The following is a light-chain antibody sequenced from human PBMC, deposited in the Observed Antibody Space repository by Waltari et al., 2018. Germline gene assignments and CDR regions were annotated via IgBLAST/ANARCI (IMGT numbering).Light chain of an antibody. Sequence: SALTQPRSVSGSPGQSVTISCTGTTSDVGGYNYVSWYQHHPGKAPKRMIFDVTQRPSGVPDRFSGSKSVNTASLTISGLQAEDEADYYCCSFAGTYTWVFGGGTKVTVL. V-gene: IGLV2-11*01. CDR2: DVT. CDR3: CSFAGTYTWV. J-gene: IGLJ3*02. CDR1: TSDVGGYNY.